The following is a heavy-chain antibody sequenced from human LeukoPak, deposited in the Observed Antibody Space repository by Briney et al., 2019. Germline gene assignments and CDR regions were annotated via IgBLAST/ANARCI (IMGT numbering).Heavy chain of an antibody. D-gene: IGHD6-13*01. J-gene: IGHJ4*02. CDR3: ARSPSIAAAGFDY. CDR1: GGTFSSYA. CDR2: IIPIFGTA. Sequence: SVKVSCKASGGTFSSYAISWVRQAPGQGLEWMGGIIPIFGTANYAQKFQGRVTITADESTSTAYMELSSLRSEDTAVYYCARSPSIAAAGFDYWGQGTLVTVSS. V-gene: IGHV1-69*13.